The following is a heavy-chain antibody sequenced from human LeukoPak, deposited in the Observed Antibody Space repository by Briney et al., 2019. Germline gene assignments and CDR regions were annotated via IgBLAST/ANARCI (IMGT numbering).Heavy chain of an antibody. V-gene: IGHV3-30-3*01. CDR2: ISYDGSNK. CDR3: ASSIVVVPAAMGPAFDI. J-gene: IGHJ3*02. Sequence: GGSLRLSCAASGFTFSSYAMHWVRQAPGKGLEWVAVISYDGSNKYYADSVKGRFTISRDNSKNTLYLQMNSLRAEDTAVYYCASSIVVVPAAMGPAFDIWGQGTMVTVSS. D-gene: IGHD2-2*01. CDR1: GFTFSSYA.